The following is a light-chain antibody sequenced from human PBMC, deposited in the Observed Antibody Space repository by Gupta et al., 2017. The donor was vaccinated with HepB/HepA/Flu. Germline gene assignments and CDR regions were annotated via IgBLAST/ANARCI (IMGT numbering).Light chain of an antibody. CDR3: QQCNDWPPT. CDR2: GAS. CDR1: QSVSSN. Sequence: ETVMTQSPATLSVSPGERATLSCRASQSVSSNVAWYQQKPGQAPRLVIYGASTRATGIPARFSGSGSGTEFTLTITSLQSEDFGVYYCQQCNDWPPTFVPGTTVEIK. J-gene: IGKJ1*01. V-gene: IGKV3-15*01.